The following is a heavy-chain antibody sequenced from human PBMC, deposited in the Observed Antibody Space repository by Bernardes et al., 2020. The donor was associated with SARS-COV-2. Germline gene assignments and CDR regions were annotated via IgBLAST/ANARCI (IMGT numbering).Heavy chain of an antibody. J-gene: IGHJ5*02. CDR1: GYTLTEFS. CDR2: FEPEAGET. D-gene: IGHD3-10*01. V-gene: IGHV1-24*01. CDR3: ATSVLLWFGELNWFDP. Sequence: ASAKVFCQVSGYTLTEFSMHWVRQAPGEGLEWMGGFEPEAGETIYAQKFQGRVTMTEDTSTNTAYMELISLRSEDTAVYYCATSVLLWFGELNWFDPWGQGTLVTVSS.